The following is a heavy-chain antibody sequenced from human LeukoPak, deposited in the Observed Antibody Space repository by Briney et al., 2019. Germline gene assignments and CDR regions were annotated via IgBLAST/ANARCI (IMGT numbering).Heavy chain of an antibody. Sequence: PSETLSLTCTVSGGSISSYYWSWIRQPPGKGLEWIGYIYYSGSTNYNPSLKSRGTISVDTSTNQFSLRLSFVTAADTAVYYCARDLELERNRWNYFESWGQGTLVTVSS. CDR1: GGSISSYY. CDR3: ARDLELERNRWNYFES. D-gene: IGHD1-1*01. J-gene: IGHJ4*02. V-gene: IGHV4-59*01. CDR2: IYYSGST.